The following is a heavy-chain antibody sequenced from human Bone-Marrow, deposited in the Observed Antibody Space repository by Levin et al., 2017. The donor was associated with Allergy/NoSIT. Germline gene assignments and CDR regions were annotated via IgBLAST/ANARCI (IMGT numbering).Heavy chain of an antibody. D-gene: IGHD6-19*01. CDR2: ISSGGTTK. J-gene: IGHJ3*02. Sequence: GGSLRLSCKASGFTFSNYDIHWVRQAPGKGLQWVSYISSGGTTKFYADSVKGRFTISRDNARNSLFLQMNSLRAEDTAVYYCATDSRDSSGLPIAFDIWGRGTMVTVSS. CDR1: GFTFSNYD. CDR3: ATDSRDSSGLPIAFDI. V-gene: IGHV3-48*03.